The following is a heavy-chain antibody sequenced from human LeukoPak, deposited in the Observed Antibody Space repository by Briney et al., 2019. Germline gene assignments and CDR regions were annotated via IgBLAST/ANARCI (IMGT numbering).Heavy chain of an antibody. D-gene: IGHD3-22*01. CDR3: ASGYDSSGYWYYFDY. CDR2: IYHSGST. V-gene: IGHV4-4*02. CDR1: GGSISSSNW. Sequence: ASETLSLTCAVSGGSISSSNWWSWVRQPPGKGLEWIGEIYHSGSTNYNPSLKSRVTISVDKSKNQFSLKLSSVTAADTAVYYCASGYDSSGYWYYFDYWGQGTLVTVSS. J-gene: IGHJ4*02.